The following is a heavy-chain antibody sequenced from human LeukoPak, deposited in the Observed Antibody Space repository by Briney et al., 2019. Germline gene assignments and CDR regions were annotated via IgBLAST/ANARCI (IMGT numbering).Heavy chain of an antibody. CDR3: ARDHYYGSGIYYYYHGMDV. CDR1: GGSISGGDYY. Sequence: PSETLSLTCTVSGGSISGGDYYWSWIRQPPGKGLEWIGYIYYSGSTFYNPSLKNRVTISVDTSKNQFSLKVSSVTAADTAVYYCARDHYYGSGIYYYYHGMDVWGQGTTVTVSS. V-gene: IGHV4-30-4*01. D-gene: IGHD3-10*01. J-gene: IGHJ6*02. CDR2: IYYSGST.